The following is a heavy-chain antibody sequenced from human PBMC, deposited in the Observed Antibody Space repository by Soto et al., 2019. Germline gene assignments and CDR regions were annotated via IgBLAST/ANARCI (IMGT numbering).Heavy chain of an antibody. CDR3: EREGMVRGVPNRFDP. CDR1: GGTFSSYT. Sequence: QVQLVQSGAEVKKPGSSVKVSCKASGGTFSSYTISWVRQAPGQGLEWMGRIIPILGIANYAQKFQGRVTITADKSTSTAYMERSSLRSEDTAVYYCEREGMVRGVPNRFDPWGQGTLVTVSS. V-gene: IGHV1-69*08. D-gene: IGHD3-10*01. CDR2: IIPILGIA. J-gene: IGHJ5*02.